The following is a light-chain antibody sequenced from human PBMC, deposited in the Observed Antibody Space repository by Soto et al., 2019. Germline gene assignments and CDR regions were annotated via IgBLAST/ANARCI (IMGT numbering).Light chain of an antibody. CDR3: SSYTSRSTLVV. J-gene: IGLJ2*01. Sequence: QSVLTQPASVSGSPGQSITISCTGTSSDVGGYNYVSWYQQHPGKAPKLMISDVSKRPSGVSNRFSGSKSGNTASLTISLLQVEAEADYYFSSYTSRSTLVVFGGGTTLTVL. CDR2: DVS. V-gene: IGLV2-14*01. CDR1: SSDVGGYNY.